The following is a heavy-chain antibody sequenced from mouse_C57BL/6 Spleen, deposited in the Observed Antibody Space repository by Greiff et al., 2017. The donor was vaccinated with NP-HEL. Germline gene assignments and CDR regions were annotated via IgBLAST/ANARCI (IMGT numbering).Heavy chain of an antibody. CDR2: ISSGGSYT. D-gene: IGHD1-1*01. J-gene: IGHJ2*01. CDR1: GFTFSSYG. CDR3: ARHYYGSSSYYFDY. V-gene: IGHV5-6*01. Sequence: EVNVVESGGDLVKPGGSLKLSCAASGFTFSSYGMSWVRQTPDKRLEWVATISSGGSYTYYPDSVKGRVTISRDNAKNTLYLQMSSLKSEDTAMYYCARHYYGSSSYYFDYWGQGTTLTVSS.